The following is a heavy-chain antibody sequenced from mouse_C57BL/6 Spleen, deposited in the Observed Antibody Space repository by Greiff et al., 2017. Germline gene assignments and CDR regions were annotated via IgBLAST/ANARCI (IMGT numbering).Heavy chain of an antibody. J-gene: IGHJ4*01. CDR2: IDPSDSYT. CDR3: ARFDYSNPYAMDY. D-gene: IGHD2-5*01. Sequence: QVQLQQSGAELVKPGASVKLSCKASGYTFTSYWMKGVKQRPGQGLEWIGEIDPSDSYTNYNQKFKGKDTLTVDTSSSTAYMQLSSLTSEDSAVYYCARFDYSNPYAMDYWGQGTSVTVSS. CDR1: GYTFTSYW. V-gene: IGHV1-50*01.